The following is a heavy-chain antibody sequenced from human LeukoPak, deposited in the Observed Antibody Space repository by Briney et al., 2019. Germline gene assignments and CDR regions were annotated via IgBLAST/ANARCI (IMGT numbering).Heavy chain of an antibody. CDR2: IYTRGST. J-gene: IGHJ4*02. CDR1: GGXISSYY. D-gene: IGHD4-17*01. V-gene: IGHV4-4*07. Sequence: SETLSLTCTVSGGXISSYYRSWIRQPAGKGLEWIGRIYTRGSTNYNPSLKSRVTMSLDTSKNQFSLKLSSVTAADTAVYYCARDHGDYDFGYWGQGTLVTVSS. CDR3: ARDHGDYDFGY.